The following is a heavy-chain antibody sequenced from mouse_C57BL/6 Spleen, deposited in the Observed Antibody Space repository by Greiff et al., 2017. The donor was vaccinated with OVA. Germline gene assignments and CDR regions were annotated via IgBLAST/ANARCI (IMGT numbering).Heavy chain of an antibody. Sequence: EVHLVESGPGLVKPSQSLSLTCSVTGYSITSGYYWNWIRQFPGNKLEWMGYISYDGSNNYNPSLKNRISITRDTSKNQFFLKLNSVTTEDTATYYCARGNWDGYFDVWGTGTTVTVSS. D-gene: IGHD4-1*01. J-gene: IGHJ1*03. CDR1: GYSITSGYY. V-gene: IGHV3-6*01. CDR2: ISYDGSN. CDR3: ARGNWDGYFDV.